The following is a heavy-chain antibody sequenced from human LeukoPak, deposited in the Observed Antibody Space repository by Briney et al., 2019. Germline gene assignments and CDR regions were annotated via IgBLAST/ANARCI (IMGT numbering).Heavy chain of an antibody. V-gene: IGHV1-2*02. J-gene: IGHJ4*02. CDR3: ARAAITGPTPGY. D-gene: IGHD1-20*01. CDR1: GYTFTAYH. CDR2: INPNSGGT. Sequence: ASVKVSCKTSGYTFTAYHMHWVRQAPGQGLEWMGWINPNSGGTNYAQKFQGRVTMTRDTSISTAYMELSRLRSDDTAVYYCARAAITGPTPGYWGQGTLVTVSS.